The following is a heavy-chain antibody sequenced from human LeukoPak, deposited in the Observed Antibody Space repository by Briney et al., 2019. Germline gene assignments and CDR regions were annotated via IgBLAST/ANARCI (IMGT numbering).Heavy chain of an antibody. V-gene: IGHV3-30*04. Sequence: QPGRTPLLSCAAAGFTFSSYAMHWGRPAPGKGLEWGAVISYDGSNKYYADSRKGRFTISRDNSKNTLYLQMNSLRAEDTAVYYCAREGIAAAGKRVEGFDYWGQGTLVTVPS. CDR2: ISYDGSNK. J-gene: IGHJ4*02. CDR3: AREGIAAAGKRVEGFDY. CDR1: GFTFSSYA. D-gene: IGHD6-13*01.